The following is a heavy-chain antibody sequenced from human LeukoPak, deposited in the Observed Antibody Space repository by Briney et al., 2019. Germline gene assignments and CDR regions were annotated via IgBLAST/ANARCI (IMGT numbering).Heavy chain of an antibody. CDR3: TTEGIVVVVAAEDDFDY. CDR1: GFTFSNAW. V-gene: IGHV3-15*01. CDR2: IKSKTDGGTT. D-gene: IGHD2-15*01. Sequence: PGGSLRLSCAASGFTFSNAWMSGVRQAQGKGREGVGRIKSKTDGGTTDYAAPVKGRFTISRDDSKNTLYLQMNSLKTEDTAVYYCTTEGIVVVVAAEDDFDYWGQGTLVTVSS. J-gene: IGHJ4*02.